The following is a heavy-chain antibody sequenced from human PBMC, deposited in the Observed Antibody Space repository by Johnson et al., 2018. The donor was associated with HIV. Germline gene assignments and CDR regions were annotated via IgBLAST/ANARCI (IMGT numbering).Heavy chain of an antibody. CDR3: ARVGAGHISGPDMVFDV. D-gene: IGHD6-19*01. CDR2: INSDGSTT. J-gene: IGHJ3*01. Sequence: VQLMESGGGLVQPGGSLRLSCAASGFTFSSYWMHWVRQAPGKGLVWVSRINSDGSTTTYADSVKGRFTISRDDAKNTLYLQMNSLRAEDTAVYYCARVGAGHISGPDMVFDVWGQGTMVTVSS. V-gene: IGHV3-74*02. CDR1: GFTFSSYW.